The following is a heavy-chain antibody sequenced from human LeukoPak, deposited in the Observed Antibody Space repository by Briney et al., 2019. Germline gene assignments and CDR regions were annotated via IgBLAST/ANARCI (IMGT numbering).Heavy chain of an antibody. V-gene: IGHV4-34*01. J-gene: IGHJ5*02. Sequence: SETLSLTCAVYGGSFSGYYWSWIRQPPGKGLEWIGEINHSGSTNYNPSLKSRVTISVDTSKNQFSLKLSSVTAADTAVYYCARASPYSSSSSWFDPWGQGTLVTVSS. CDR1: GGSFSGYY. D-gene: IGHD6-6*01. CDR3: ARASPYSSSSSWFDP. CDR2: INHSGST.